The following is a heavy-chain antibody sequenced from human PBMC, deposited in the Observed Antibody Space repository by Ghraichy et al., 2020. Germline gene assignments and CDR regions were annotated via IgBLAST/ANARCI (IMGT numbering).Heavy chain of an antibody. Sequence: GGSLRLSCAASGFTISSNAMSWIRQAPGKGLEWVSTISNSGDSTYYADTEKGRLTISRDNSKNTLFLQMYSLRAEDTAVYYCANYDSGSVDFWGQGTLVTVSS. CDR3: ANYDSGSVDF. CDR2: ISNSGDST. D-gene: IGHD3-10*01. J-gene: IGHJ4*02. V-gene: IGHV3-23*01. CDR1: GFTISSNA.